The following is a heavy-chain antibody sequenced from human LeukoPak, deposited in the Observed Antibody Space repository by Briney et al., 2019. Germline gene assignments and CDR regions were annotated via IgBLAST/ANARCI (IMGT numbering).Heavy chain of an antibody. CDR2: IRQDGSDK. CDR1: GFTFSSYW. D-gene: IGHD3-10*01. CDR3: ARDYYGSGRTHGMDV. J-gene: IGHJ6*02. Sequence: GGSLRLSCAASGFTFSSYWMSWVLQAPGKGLEWVANIRQDGSDKYYVDSVKGRFTISRDNAKNSLYLQMNSLRAEDTAVYYCARDYYGSGRTHGMDVWGQGTTVTVSS. V-gene: IGHV3-7*01.